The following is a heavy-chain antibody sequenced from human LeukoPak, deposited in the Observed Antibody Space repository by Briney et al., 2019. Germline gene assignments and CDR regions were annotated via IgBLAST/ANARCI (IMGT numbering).Heavy chain of an antibody. CDR3: ASVRRQLRGNWFDP. D-gene: IGHD3-10*02. CDR2: IYYSGST. Sequence: SETLSLTCTVSGGSISSYYWSWIRQPPGKGLEWIGYIYYSGSTNYNPSLKSRDTISVDTSRNQFSLKLSSVTAEDTAVYYCASVRRQLRGNWFDPWGQGTLVTVSS. J-gene: IGHJ5*02. V-gene: IGHV4-59*01. CDR1: GGSISSYY.